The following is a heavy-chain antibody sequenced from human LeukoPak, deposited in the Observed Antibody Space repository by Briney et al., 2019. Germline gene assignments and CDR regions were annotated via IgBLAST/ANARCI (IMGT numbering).Heavy chain of an antibody. CDR3: ARGPPPYSSSGGRDY. D-gene: IGHD6-6*01. Sequence: PSETLSLTCAVYGGSFSGYYWSWIRQPPGKGLEWIGEINHSGSTNYNPSLKSRVTISVDTSKNQFSLKLSSVTAADTAVYYCARGPPPYSSSGGRDYWGQGTLVTVSS. V-gene: IGHV4-34*01. CDR2: INHSGST. CDR1: GGSFSGYY. J-gene: IGHJ4*02.